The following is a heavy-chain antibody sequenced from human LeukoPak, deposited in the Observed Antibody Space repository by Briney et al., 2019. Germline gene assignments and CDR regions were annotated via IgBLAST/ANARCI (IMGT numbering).Heavy chain of an antibody. Sequence: PGGSLRLSCAASGFTFDDYAMRWVRQAPGKGGEWVSGVSCYSCGIGYADSVKGRFTISRDNAQNSLYLQMNSLRGEDTAVYFCGKSIVAARPGYYYGMDVWGHGTTVTVSS. CDR1: GFTFDDYA. CDR2: VSCYSCGI. J-gene: IGHJ6*02. CDR3: GKSIVAARPGYYYGMDV. D-gene: IGHD6-6*01. V-gene: IGHV3-9*01.